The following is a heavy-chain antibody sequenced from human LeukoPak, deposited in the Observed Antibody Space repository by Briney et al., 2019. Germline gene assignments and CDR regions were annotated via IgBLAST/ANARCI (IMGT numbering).Heavy chain of an antibody. CDR3: ARETSGAGTARPFDY. J-gene: IGHJ4*02. CDR2: IYTSGST. V-gene: IGHV4-4*07. D-gene: IGHD6-13*01. Sequence: SETLSLTCTVSGGSISNFYWSWIRQPAGKTLEWIGRIYTSGSTNYNPSLKSRVTMSVDTSKNQFSLKLSSVTAADTAVYFCARETSGAGTARPFDYWGQGTLVTVSS. CDR1: GGSISNFY.